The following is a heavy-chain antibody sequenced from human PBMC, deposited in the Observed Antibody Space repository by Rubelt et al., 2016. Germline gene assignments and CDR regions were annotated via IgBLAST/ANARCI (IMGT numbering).Heavy chain of an antibody. Sequence: EVQLLESGGGLVQPGGSLRLSCAASGFTFSSYSMNWVRLAPGKGLEWVSYISSGTTTIYYADSVKGRFTISRDNAKNSLYLQMNSLRDDDTAVYYCARPSGGYYRGPNDGMDVWGQGTTVTVSS. CDR2: ISSGTTTI. CDR1: GFTFSSYS. J-gene: IGHJ6*02. CDR3: ARPSGGYYRGPNDGMDV. D-gene: IGHD3-3*01. V-gene: IGHV3-48*02.